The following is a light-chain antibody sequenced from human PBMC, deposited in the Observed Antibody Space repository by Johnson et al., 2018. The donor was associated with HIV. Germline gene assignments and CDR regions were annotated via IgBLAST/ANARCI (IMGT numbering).Light chain of an antibody. J-gene: IGLJ1*01. CDR3: GTWDSSLTSYV. Sequence: QPVLTQPPSVSAAPGQKVTISCSGSSSNIGNNYVSWYQQLPVTAPKLLIYDNNKRPSGIPDRFSGSKSGTSATLGITGLQTGDEADYYCGTWDSSLTSYVFGAGTKVTVL. V-gene: IGLV1-51*01. CDR1: SSNIGNNY. CDR2: DNN.